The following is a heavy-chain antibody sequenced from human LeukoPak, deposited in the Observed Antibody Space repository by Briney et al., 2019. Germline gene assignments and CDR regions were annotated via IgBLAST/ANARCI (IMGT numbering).Heavy chain of an antibody. D-gene: IGHD6-13*01. CDR3: ARGSGSSWYFYFDY. Sequence: GGSLRLSCAASGFTFSSYEMNWVRQAPGKGLEWVSYISGSGSTIYYADSVKGRFTISRDNAKNSLYLQMNSLRAEDTALYYCARGSGSSWYFYFDYWGQGTLVTVSS. CDR1: GFTFSSYE. V-gene: IGHV3-48*03. J-gene: IGHJ4*02. CDR2: ISGSGSTI.